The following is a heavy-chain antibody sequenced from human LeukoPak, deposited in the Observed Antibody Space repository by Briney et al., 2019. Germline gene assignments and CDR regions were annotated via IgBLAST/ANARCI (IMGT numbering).Heavy chain of an antibody. CDR3: ARRGGYYFNWFDT. CDR1: GGSISTSSYY. J-gene: IGHJ5*02. CDR2: IYYSGST. V-gene: IGHV4-39*01. D-gene: IGHD3-22*01. Sequence: NTSETLSLTCTVSGGSISTSSYYWGWVRQPPGKGLEWIVSIYYSGSTYYNPSLKSRVAISIDTSKNQWSLKLSSVTAADTAVYYCARRGGYYFNWFDTWGRGTLVTVSS.